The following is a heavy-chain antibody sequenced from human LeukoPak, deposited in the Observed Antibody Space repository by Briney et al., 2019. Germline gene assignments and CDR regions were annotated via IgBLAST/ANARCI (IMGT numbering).Heavy chain of an antibody. Sequence: SETLSLTCAASGGSFSGYYWSWIRQPPGKGLEWIGEINHSGSINYNPSLKSRVTVSVDTSKNQFSLKLSSVTAADTAVYYCARRKKGYCSSTSCRRFAFDIWGQGTMVTVSS. J-gene: IGHJ3*02. CDR1: GGSFSGYY. CDR2: INHSGSI. CDR3: ARRKKGYCSSTSCRRFAFDI. V-gene: IGHV4-34*01. D-gene: IGHD2-2*01.